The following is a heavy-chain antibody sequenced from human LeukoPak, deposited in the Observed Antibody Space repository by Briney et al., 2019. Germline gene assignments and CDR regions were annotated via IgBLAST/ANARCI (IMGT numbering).Heavy chain of an antibody. CDR2: ISGSGGNT. J-gene: IGHJ4*02. CDR3: AKALIPLTTVTTDHY. Sequence: GSLRLSCAASGFTFNNYAMSWVRPAPGKGLDWVSLISGSGGNTYYADSVKGRFTISRDNSKSTLYLQMNSLRAEDTAVYYCAKALIPLTTVTTDHYWGQGTLVTVSS. CDR1: GFTFNNYA. D-gene: IGHD4-17*01. V-gene: IGHV3-23*01.